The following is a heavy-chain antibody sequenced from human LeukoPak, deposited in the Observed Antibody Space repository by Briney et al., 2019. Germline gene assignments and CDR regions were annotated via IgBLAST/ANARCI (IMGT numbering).Heavy chain of an antibody. CDR1: GGSISSSSYY. CDR3: ARGPTYQPIDF. Sequence: SETLSLTCTVSGGSISSSSYYWSWIRQPPGKGLEWIASIHYSETTYYNPSLKSRVTISVDTSKNHFSLKLSSVTAADMAVYYCARGPTYQPIDFWGQGTLVTVSS. D-gene: IGHD2-2*01. V-gene: IGHV4-39*02. J-gene: IGHJ4*02. CDR2: IHYSETT.